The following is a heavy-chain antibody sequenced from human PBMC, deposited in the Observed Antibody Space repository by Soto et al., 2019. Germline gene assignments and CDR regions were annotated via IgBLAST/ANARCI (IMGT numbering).Heavy chain of an antibody. CDR1: GFTFDTYT. D-gene: IGHD3-10*01. CDR3: VNHWGGTTVRRGLAV. V-gene: IGHV3-23*01. Sequence: QVLESGGNSVQSGGSLRLSCAASGFTFDTYTMSWVRLAPGKGLEWVSAISASGDTTYYADSVKGRFTVSRDNSKNTLFVQMDSLRVEDTALYYCVNHWGGTTVRRGLAVWGHGTAVTVSS. J-gene: IGHJ6*02. CDR2: ISASGDTT.